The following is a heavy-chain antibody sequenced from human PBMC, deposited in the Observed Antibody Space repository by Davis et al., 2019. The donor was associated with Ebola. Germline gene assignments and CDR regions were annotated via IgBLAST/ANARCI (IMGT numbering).Heavy chain of an antibody. CDR1: GFTFSSYA. D-gene: IGHD5-12*01. Sequence: GESLKIFCAASGFTFSSYAMSWVRQAPGKGLEWVSAISGSGGSTYYADSVKGRFTISRDNSKNTLYLQMNSLRAEDTAVYYCAKEPIVATITYYFDYWGQGTLVTVSS. CDR3: AKEPIVATITYYFDY. CDR2: ISGSGGST. J-gene: IGHJ4*02. V-gene: IGHV3-23*01.